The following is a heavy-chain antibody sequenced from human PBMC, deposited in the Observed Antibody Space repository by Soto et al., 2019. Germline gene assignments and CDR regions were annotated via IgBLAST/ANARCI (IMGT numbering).Heavy chain of an antibody. CDR3: AREGSGYPPYYYMDV. J-gene: IGHJ6*03. CDR2: VDSNGGTT. D-gene: IGHD5-12*01. V-gene: IGHV3-74*01. CDR1: GFTFANYW. Sequence: GGSLRLSCAASGFTFANYWMHWVRQAPGKGLVWVSRVDSNGGTTLYADSVKGRFTISRDNAKNSLYLQMNSLRAEDTAVYYCAREGSGYPPYYYMDVWGKGTTVTVSS.